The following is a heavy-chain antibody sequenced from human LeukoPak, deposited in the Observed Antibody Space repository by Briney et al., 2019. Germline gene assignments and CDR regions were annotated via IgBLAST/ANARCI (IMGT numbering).Heavy chain of an antibody. V-gene: IGHV3-66*01. J-gene: IGHJ6*02. D-gene: IGHD6-19*01. CDR2: SGGSA. CDR3: ARDDRSGYYYYYGMDV. Sequence: SGGSAYHADSVKGRFTISRDNSKNTLYLQVNSLRAEDTAVYYCARDDRSGYYYYYGMDVWGQGTTVIVSS.